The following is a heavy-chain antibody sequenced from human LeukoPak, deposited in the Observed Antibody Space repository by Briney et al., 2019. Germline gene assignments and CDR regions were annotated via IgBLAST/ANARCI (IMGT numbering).Heavy chain of an antibody. D-gene: IGHD4-23*01. J-gene: IGHJ4*02. V-gene: IGHV3-66*01. Sequence: SGGSLRLSCAASGFTVSSNYMSWVRQAPGKGLEWVSVIYSDGSTYYADSVKGRFTISRDSSKNTLYLQMNSLRAEDTAVYYCVRAFRLGGRWGQGTLDTVSS. CDR2: IYSDGST. CDR1: GFTVSSNY. CDR3: VRAFRLGGR.